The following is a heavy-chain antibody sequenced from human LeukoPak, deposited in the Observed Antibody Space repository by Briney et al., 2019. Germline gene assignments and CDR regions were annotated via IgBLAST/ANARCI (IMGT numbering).Heavy chain of an antibody. Sequence: SQTPSLTCAISGDSVSSNSAAWNWIRQSPSRGLEWLGRTYYRSKWYADYAVSVKSRITINPDTSKNQFSLQLNSVTPEDTAVYYCTRVAAAGTDYFDYWGQGTLVTVSS. CDR1: GDSVSSNSAA. J-gene: IGHJ4*02. CDR2: TYYRSKWYA. D-gene: IGHD6-13*01. CDR3: TRVAAAGTDYFDY. V-gene: IGHV6-1*01.